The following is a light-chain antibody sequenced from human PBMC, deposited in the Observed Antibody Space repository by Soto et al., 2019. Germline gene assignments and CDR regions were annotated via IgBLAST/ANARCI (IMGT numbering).Light chain of an antibody. V-gene: IGKV3-20*01. CDR1: QTVRNNY. CDR3: QQYNSWPLT. J-gene: IGKJ4*01. CDR2: DAS. Sequence: EFVLTQSPGTLSLSPGERATLSCRASQTVRNNYLAWYQQKPGQAPRLLIYDASSRATGIPDRFSGGGSGTEFTLSISILQSAVYYCQQYNSWPLTFGGGTKVDIK.